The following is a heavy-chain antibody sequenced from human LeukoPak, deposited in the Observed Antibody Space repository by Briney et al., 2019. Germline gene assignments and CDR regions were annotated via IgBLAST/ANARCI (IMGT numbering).Heavy chain of an antibody. J-gene: IGHJ4*02. D-gene: IGHD6-13*01. CDR2: ISGSGGST. V-gene: IGHV3-23*01. CDR1: GFTFSSYA. CDR3: AREPAAAGTGGY. Sequence: GGSLRLSCAASGFTFSSYAMSWVRQAPGKGLEWVSAISGSGGSTYYADSVKGRFTISRDNSKNTPYLQMNSLRAEDTAVYYCAREPAAAGTGGYWGQGTLVTVSS.